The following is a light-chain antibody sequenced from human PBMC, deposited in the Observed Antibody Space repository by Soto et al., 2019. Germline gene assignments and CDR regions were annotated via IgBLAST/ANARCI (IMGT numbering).Light chain of an antibody. CDR2: AAS. J-gene: IGKJ5*01. Sequence: DIQMTQSPSSLSASVGDSVTITCRASQSISRYLSWYQQKPGKAPKLLIFAASTLQSGVPSRFSGSGSETDFALTISSLQPEDFATYFCQQSYSTPLASGPGTRLEIK. CDR1: QSISRY. CDR3: QQSYSTPLA. V-gene: IGKV1-39*01.